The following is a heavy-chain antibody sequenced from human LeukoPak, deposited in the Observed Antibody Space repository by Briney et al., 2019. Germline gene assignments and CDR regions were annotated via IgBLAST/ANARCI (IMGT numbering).Heavy chain of an antibody. CDR3: ARSRVDTAMVPRDVDY. CDR1: AFPFSTYT. V-gene: IGHV3-21*06. J-gene: IGHJ4*02. CDR2: ISSSSTFK. D-gene: IGHD5-18*01. Sequence: GGSLRLSCAASAFPFSTYTMHWVRQAPGKGLEWVSSISSSSTFKHYADSLKGRFTISRNNARNSLFLQMNSLRAEDTAVYYCARSRVDTAMVPRDVDYWGQGTLVTVSS.